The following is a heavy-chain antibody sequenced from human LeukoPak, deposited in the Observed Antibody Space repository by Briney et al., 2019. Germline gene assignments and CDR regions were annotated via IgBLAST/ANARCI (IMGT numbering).Heavy chain of an antibody. V-gene: IGHV1-8*03. D-gene: IGHD5-18*01. CDR3: ARGRGYSYGNDAFDI. Sequence: ASAKVSCKASGYTFTSYDINWVRQATGQGLEWMGWMNPNSGNTGYAQKFQGRVTITRNTSISTAYMELSSLRSEDTAVYYCARGRGYSYGNDAFDIWGQGTMVTVSS. CDR2: MNPNSGNT. CDR1: GYTFTSYD. J-gene: IGHJ3*02.